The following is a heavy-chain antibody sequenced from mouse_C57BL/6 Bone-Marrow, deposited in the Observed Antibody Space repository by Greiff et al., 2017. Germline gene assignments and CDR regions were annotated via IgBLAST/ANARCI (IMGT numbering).Heavy chain of an antibody. D-gene: IGHD2-4*01. CDR1: GFSLTNYG. Sequence: QVQLQQSGPGLVQPSQCLSITCTVSGFSLTNYGVHWVRQSPGNGLEWLGVIWRGGGSDYNAAFISSLAISTANTSSRAFYKMNSMQADDTAIYYCGRKYEYDGRGLDYWGQGTSVTVSS. CDR3: GRKYEYDGRGLDY. CDR2: IWRGGGS. V-gene: IGHV2-2*01. J-gene: IGHJ4*01.